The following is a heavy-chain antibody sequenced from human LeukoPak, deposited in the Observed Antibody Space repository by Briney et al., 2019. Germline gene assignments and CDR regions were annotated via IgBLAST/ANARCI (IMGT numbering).Heavy chain of an antibody. CDR3: ATLRLSDHFDY. J-gene: IGHJ4*02. CDR2: LTDNGNTT. D-gene: IGHD2-15*01. Sequence: GGSLRLSCAASGFTFSSYATNWVRLAPGTGLQWVSALTDNGNTTYYADSVKGRFTISRDNSKNTLYLQMNSLRAEDTAVYYCATLRLSDHFDYWGQGTLVTVSS. V-gene: IGHV3-23*01. CDR1: GFTFSSYA.